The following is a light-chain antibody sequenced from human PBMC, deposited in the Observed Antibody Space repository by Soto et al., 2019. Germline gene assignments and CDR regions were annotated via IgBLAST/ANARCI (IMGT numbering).Light chain of an antibody. Sequence: EIVLTQSPGTLSLSPGDRATLSCRASHTISSTYLAWYQQNPGQAPRLLIYAASTRATGVPDRFSGSGSGTDFTLTISSLQSEDFAVYYCQQYNNWPPTFGQGTKVDIK. J-gene: IGKJ1*01. CDR3: QQYNNWPPT. CDR1: HTISSTY. V-gene: IGKV3-20*01. CDR2: AAS.